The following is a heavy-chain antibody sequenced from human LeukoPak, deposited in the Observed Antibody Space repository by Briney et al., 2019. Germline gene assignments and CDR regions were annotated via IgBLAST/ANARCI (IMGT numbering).Heavy chain of an antibody. D-gene: IGHD6-13*01. Sequence: GGSLRLSCAASGFTFSSYIMNWVRQAPGKGLEWVSSIGSSSTYIYYADSVKGRFTISRDDAKNSLYLQMNSLRAEDTAVYYCARAPGYSSTNYFFDYWGQGILVTVSS. CDR1: GFTFSSYI. J-gene: IGHJ4*02. V-gene: IGHV3-21*01. CDR2: IGSSSTYI. CDR3: ARAPGYSSTNYFFDY.